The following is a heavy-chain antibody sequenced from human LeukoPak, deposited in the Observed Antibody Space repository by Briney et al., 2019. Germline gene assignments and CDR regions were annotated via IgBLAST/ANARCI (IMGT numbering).Heavy chain of an antibody. CDR2: ISGSGGST. V-gene: IGHV3-23*01. Sequence: PGGSLRLSCAASGFTFRSHDMSWVRQAPGKGLEWVSGISGSGGSTFYADYVKGRFTISRDNSKNTLYLQMNGLRVEDTAIYYCAPQGRRDLLISADFWGQGTLVTVSS. CDR3: APQGRRDLLISADF. J-gene: IGHJ4*02. CDR1: GFTFRSHD. D-gene: IGHD1-26*01.